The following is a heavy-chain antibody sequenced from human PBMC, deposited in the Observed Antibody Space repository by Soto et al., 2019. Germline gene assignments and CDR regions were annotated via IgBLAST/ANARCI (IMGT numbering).Heavy chain of an antibody. CDR1: GYTFTGYA. D-gene: IGHD4-17*01. V-gene: IGHV1-3*05. CDR3: ARAVAVPADFDY. J-gene: IGHJ4*02. Sequence: QVQLVQSGAEEKKPGASVKVSCKASGYTFTGYAMHWVRQAPGQRLEWMGWINAGNGNTKYSQKFQGRVTITRDTSASTAYMGLSSLRSEDTAVYYCARAVAVPADFDYWGQGTLVTASS. CDR2: INAGNGNT.